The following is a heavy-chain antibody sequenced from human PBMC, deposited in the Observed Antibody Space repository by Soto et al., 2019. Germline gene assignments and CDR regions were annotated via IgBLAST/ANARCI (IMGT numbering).Heavy chain of an antibody. CDR1: GFTFSNYW. CDR3: ARPRFLEAYYGFDV. D-gene: IGHD3-3*01. CDR2: INSDGSST. Sequence: GGSLRLSCAASGFTFSNYWMHWVRQPPGKGLVWVSHINSDGSSTTYADSVKGRFTVSRDNAKNTLYLQLKSLRAEDTAVYYCARPRFLEAYYGFDVWGQGTTVTVSS. J-gene: IGHJ6*02. V-gene: IGHV3-74*01.